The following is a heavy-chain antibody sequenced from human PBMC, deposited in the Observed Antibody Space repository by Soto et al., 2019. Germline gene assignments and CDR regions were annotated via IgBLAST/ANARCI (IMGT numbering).Heavy chain of an antibody. D-gene: IGHD3-3*01. Sequence: GDSLKISCKGSGYSFTSYWIGWVRQMPGKGLEWMGIIYPGDSDTRYSPSFQGQVTISADKSISTAYLQWSSLKASDTAMYYCARFGTVYYDFWSGYYPGDYWGQGTLVPVSS. CDR3: ARFGTVYYDFWSGYYPGDY. V-gene: IGHV5-51*01. CDR2: IYPGDSDT. J-gene: IGHJ4*02. CDR1: GYSFTSYW.